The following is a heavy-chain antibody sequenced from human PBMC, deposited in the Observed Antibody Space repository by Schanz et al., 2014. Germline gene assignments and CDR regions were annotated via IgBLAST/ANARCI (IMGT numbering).Heavy chain of an antibody. J-gene: IGHJ3*02. D-gene: IGHD4-17*01. CDR1: GFTFSSYS. CDR2: IYPDGST. Sequence: EVQLVESGGGLVQPGGSLRLSCAASGFTFSSYSMNWVRQAPGKGLEWVSIIYPDGSTNYGDSMKGRFTVSRDEWKNTLYLQMNSLRGEDSAVYYCAKDMHKDYGGKPQAFDIWGQGTMVTVSS. V-gene: IGHV3-66*01. CDR3: AKDMHKDYGGKPQAFDI.